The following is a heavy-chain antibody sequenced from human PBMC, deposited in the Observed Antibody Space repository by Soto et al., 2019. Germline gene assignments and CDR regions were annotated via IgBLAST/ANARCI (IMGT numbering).Heavy chain of an antibody. D-gene: IGHD3-10*01. CDR1: GFAFSSYD. CDR2: TGTTGDT. J-gene: IGHJ2*01. V-gene: IGHV3-13*04. CDR3: ARDATYGSGSCPDWYFDL. Sequence: EEQLVESGGGMVQPGGSLRLSCVASGFAFSSYDMHWVRQVAGKGLEWVSATGTTGDTYYPCSVKGRFTISREDAKNSLYLQMNNLRPGDTAVYYCARDATYGSGSCPDWYFDLWGRGNLVTVSS.